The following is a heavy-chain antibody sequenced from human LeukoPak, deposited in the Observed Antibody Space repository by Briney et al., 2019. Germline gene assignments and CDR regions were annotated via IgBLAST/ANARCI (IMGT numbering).Heavy chain of an antibody. CDR1: GFTFDSYG. CDR2: ISHDGSTI. Sequence: GGSLRLSCAVSGFTFDSYGMHWVRQAPGKGLEWVAVISHDGSTIYYADSVEGRFTISRDNSDNTLFLQMNSLRAEDTAVYYCAKDQAIVVVPAATPAGFDPWGQGTLVTVSS. J-gene: IGHJ5*02. D-gene: IGHD2-2*01. CDR3: AKDQAIVVVPAATPAGFDP. V-gene: IGHV3-30*18.